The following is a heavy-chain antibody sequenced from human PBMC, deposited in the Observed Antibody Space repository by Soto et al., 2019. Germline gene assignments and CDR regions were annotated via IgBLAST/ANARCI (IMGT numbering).Heavy chain of an antibody. J-gene: IGHJ4*02. CDR1: GDTFTFYS. Sequence: QVQLVQSGAEVKKPGSSVRVSCKASGDTFTFYSINWVRQAPGLGLEWMGRINPILSMSNYAQRFQGRVTMTADKSTSTGHMELSRLRSEDTALYYCASSYGSGYRAFDYWGQGALVTVSS. D-gene: IGHD3-10*01. CDR2: INPILSMS. V-gene: IGHV1-69*02. CDR3: ASSYGSGYRAFDY.